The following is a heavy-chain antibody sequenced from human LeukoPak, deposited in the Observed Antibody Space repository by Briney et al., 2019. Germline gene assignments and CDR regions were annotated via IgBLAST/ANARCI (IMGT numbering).Heavy chain of an antibody. Sequence: SETLSLACTVSGGSITSYYRSWIRQSPGKGLEWIAFMYYSGSTNYNPSLKSRVTISLDTSKNQFSLKLSSVTAADTAVYYCARRSISGNSWDYFDYWGQGTLVTVSS. CDR1: GGSITSYY. CDR3: ARRSISGNSWDYFDY. J-gene: IGHJ4*02. CDR2: MYYSGST. V-gene: IGHV4-59*08. D-gene: IGHD4-23*01.